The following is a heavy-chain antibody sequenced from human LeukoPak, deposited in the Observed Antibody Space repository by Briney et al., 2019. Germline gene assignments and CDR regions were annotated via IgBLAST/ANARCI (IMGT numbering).Heavy chain of an antibody. CDR3: ARAHSNYDWFDP. Sequence: SVKVSCKASGCTFTSYAINWVRQAPGQGLEWMGGISPIFGTANYAQKFQGRVTITTDASTSTAYMELSSLRSEDTAVYYCARAHSNYDWFDPWGQGTLVTVSS. CDR2: ISPIFGTA. J-gene: IGHJ5*02. CDR1: GCTFTSYA. D-gene: IGHD4-11*01. V-gene: IGHV1-69*05.